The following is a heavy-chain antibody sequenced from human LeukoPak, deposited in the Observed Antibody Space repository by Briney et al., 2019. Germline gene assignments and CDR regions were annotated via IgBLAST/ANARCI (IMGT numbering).Heavy chain of an antibody. J-gene: IGHJ5*02. V-gene: IGHV1-3*04. CDR3: ARCGYSDGWSCDH. Sequence: ASVKVSCKASGYIFTCHSMHWVRQAPGQRLERMGWINTGNGNTKYSQKFQGRVTVTRDTSASTAYMELSSLRSEDTAVYYCARCGYSDGWSCDHWGQGTLVTVSS. CDR2: INTGNGNT. CDR1: GYIFTCHS. D-gene: IGHD5-18*01.